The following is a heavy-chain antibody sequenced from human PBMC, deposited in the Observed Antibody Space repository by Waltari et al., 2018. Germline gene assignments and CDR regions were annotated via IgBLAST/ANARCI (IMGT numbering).Heavy chain of an antibody. Sequence: EVQLVESGGGLVQPGGSLRLSCAASGFTFSSYWMSWVRQAPGKGLEWVANIKQDGSEKYYVDSVKGRFTISRDNAKNSLYLQMNSLRAEDTAVYYCARGGPQSGMVEWFDPWGQGTLVTVSS. CDR3: ARGGPQSGMVEWFDP. CDR1: GFTFSSYW. D-gene: IGHD1-26*01. V-gene: IGHV3-7*01. J-gene: IGHJ5*02. CDR2: IKQDGSEK.